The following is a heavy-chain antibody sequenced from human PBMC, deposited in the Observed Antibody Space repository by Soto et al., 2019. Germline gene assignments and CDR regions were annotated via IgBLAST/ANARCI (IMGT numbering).Heavy chain of an antibody. D-gene: IGHD2-2*01. J-gene: IGHJ4*02. CDR1: GFTFSSYG. Sequence: PGGSLRLSCAASGFTFSSYGMHWVRQAPGKGLEWVAVISYDGSNKYYADSVKGRFTISRDNSKNTLYLQMNSLRAEDTAVYYCAKEASIVVVPAAITYFDYWGQGTLVTVSS. CDR3: AKEASIVVVPAAITYFDY. CDR2: ISYDGSNK. V-gene: IGHV3-30*18.